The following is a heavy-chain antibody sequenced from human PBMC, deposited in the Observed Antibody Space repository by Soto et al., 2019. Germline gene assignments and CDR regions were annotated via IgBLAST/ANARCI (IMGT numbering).Heavy chain of an antibody. J-gene: IGHJ6*02. CDR1: GGSISSSNW. Sequence: SETLSLTCAVSGGSISSSNWWSWVRQPPGKGLEWIGEIYHSGSTNYNPSLKSRVTISVDKSKNQFSLKLSSVTAADTAVYYCGVRYYYYGMDVWGQGTTVTVSS. CDR2: IYHSGST. D-gene: IGHD1-1*01. V-gene: IGHV4-4*02. CDR3: GVRYYYYGMDV.